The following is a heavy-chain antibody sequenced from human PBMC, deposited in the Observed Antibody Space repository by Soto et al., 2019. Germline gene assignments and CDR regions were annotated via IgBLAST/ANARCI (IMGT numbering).Heavy chain of an antibody. CDR1: VYTFTSYV. Sequence: QVQLVQSGAEVKKHGASVKVSCKASVYTFTSYVINWVPQATGQGLEWMVWMNPQSGKTGYAQKFQGRVTMTRNTSIRTAYMELCILISAATGVYYCARTLYGANVAYWGQGTLVTVYS. CDR3: ARTLYGANVAY. D-gene: IGHD4-17*01. V-gene: IGHV1-8*01. CDR2: MNPQSGKT. J-gene: IGHJ4*02.